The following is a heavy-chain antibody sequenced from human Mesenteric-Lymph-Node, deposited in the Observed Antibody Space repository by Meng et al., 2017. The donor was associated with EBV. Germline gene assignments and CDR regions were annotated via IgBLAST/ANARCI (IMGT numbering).Heavy chain of an antibody. CDR3: ARRTIFGIVVTYCDY. Sequence: LHQGGVGLLGASETLPLTCVASCWSFSGYTWSGIGQPPGKGLEDHGENSQSCDTNYKPSTKNRDTISVDTTRNQYTLKMRSVTAVDTVAYDCARRTIFGIVVTYCDYWSQGTLVTVSS. D-gene: IGHD3-3*01. CDR1: CWSFSGYT. J-gene: IGHJ4*02. V-gene: IGHV4-34*01. CDR2: NSQSCDT.